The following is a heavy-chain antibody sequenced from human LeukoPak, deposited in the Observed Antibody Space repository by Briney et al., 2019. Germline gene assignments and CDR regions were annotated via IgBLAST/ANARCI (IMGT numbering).Heavy chain of an antibody. V-gene: IGHV4-59*08. CDR2: IYYSGST. CDR3: ARFPTVTTLFDY. J-gene: IGHJ4*02. CDR1: GGSISSYY. D-gene: IGHD4-17*01. Sequence: PSETLSLTCTVSGGSISSYYWSWLRQPPGKGLEWIGYIYYSGSTNYNPSLKSRVTISVDTSKNQFSLKLSSVTAADTAVYYCARFPTVTTLFDYWGQGTLVTVSS.